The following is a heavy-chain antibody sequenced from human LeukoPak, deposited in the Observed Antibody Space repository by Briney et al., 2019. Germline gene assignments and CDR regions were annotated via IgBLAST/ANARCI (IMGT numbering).Heavy chain of an antibody. Sequence: GASVEVSCKASGGTFISYAISWVRQAPGQGLEWMGGIIPIFGTANYAQKFQGRVTITADESTSTAYMELSSLRSEDTAVYYCARVRVEEPAATETSYYYYGMDVWGKGTTVTVSS. D-gene: IGHD2-2*01. CDR2: IIPIFGTA. J-gene: IGHJ6*04. V-gene: IGHV1-69*01. CDR1: GGTFISYA. CDR3: ARVRVEEPAATETSYYYYGMDV.